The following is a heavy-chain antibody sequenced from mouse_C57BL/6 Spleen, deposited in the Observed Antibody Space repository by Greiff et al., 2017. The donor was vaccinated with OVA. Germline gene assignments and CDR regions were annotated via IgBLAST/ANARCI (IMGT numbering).Heavy chain of an antibody. CDR2: ISGGGGNT. Sequence: EVKLMESGGGLVKPGGSLKLSCAASGFTFSSYTMSWVRQTPEKRLEWVATISGGGGNTYYPDSVKGRFTISRDNAKNTLYLQMSSLRSEDTALYYCARHYYGSSHWYFDVWGTGTTVTVSS. V-gene: IGHV5-9*01. J-gene: IGHJ1*03. D-gene: IGHD1-1*01. CDR3: ARHYYGSSHWYFDV. CDR1: GFTFSSYT.